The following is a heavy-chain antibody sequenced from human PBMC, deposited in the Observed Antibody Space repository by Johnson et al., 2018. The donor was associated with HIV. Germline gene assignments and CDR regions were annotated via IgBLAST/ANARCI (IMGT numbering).Heavy chain of an antibody. D-gene: IGHD1-26*01. Sequence: QMQLVESGGGVVQPGRSLRLSCAASGFTFSDYYMNWIRQAPGKGLEWVSYISTSGSTIYYADSVKGRFTISRDNAKNTLYLQMNSLRAEDTALYYCAKSRGELDDAFDIWGQGTMVTVSS. V-gene: IGHV3-11*01. CDR3: AKSRGELDDAFDI. CDR1: GFTFSDYY. J-gene: IGHJ3*02. CDR2: ISTSGSTI.